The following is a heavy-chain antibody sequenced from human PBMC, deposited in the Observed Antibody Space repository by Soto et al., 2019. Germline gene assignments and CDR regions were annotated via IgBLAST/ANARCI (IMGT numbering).Heavy chain of an antibody. D-gene: IGHD6-13*01. CDR2: IKGSGGSA. Sequence: EVQLLESGGGLVQPGGSLRLSCAASGFTFSSYAMSWVRQAPGKGLEWVAGIKGSGGSAYYADSVKGRFTFSRDKSKNTLYLQMNSLRAEDTAVYYCAKAESSSSWYDDYCYYYMDVWGKGTTVTVSS. V-gene: IGHV3-23*01. CDR1: GFTFSSYA. CDR3: AKAESSSSWYDDYCYYYMDV. J-gene: IGHJ6*03.